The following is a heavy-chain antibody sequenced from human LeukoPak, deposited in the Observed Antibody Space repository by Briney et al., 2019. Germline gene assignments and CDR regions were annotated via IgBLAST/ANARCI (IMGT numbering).Heavy chain of an antibody. CDR1: GYTFTSYA. V-gene: IGHV1-3*01. D-gene: IGHD5-18*01. J-gene: IGHJ6*02. CDR2: INAGNGNT. Sequence: GASVKVSCKASGYTFTSYAMHWVRQAPGQRLEWMGWINAGNGNTKYSQKFQGRVTITRDTSASTAYMELSSLRSEDTAVYYCARTGYSYGYLYYYYGMDVWGQGTTVTVSS. CDR3: ARTGYSYGYLYYYYGMDV.